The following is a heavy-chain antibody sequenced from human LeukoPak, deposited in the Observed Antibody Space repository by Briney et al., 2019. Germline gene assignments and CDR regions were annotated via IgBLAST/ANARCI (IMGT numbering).Heavy chain of an antibody. Sequence: GGSLRLSCAASGFTFDDYSRPWVRQGPGKGLEWVSGISWNSGSIGYADTVKGRFTLSRDNAKNSLYLQMNSLGAEDTALYYCAKGHYGSGSYPDYWGQGTLVTVSS. V-gene: IGHV3-9*01. J-gene: IGHJ4*02. D-gene: IGHD3-10*01. CDR2: ISWNSGSI. CDR3: AKGHYGSGSYPDY. CDR1: GFTFDDYS.